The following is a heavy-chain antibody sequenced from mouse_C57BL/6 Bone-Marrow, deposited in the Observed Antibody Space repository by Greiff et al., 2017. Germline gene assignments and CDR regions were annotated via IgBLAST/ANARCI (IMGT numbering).Heavy chain of an antibody. V-gene: IGHV1-54*01. J-gene: IGHJ2*01. CDR2: INPGSGGT. Sequence: VQLQESGAELVRPGTSVKVSCKASGYAFTNYLIEWVKQRPGQGLEWIGVINPGSGGTNYNEKFKGKATLTADKSSSTAYMRLSSLTSEDSAVYFCARFYYYGSSLFDYWGQGTTLTVSS. CDR1: GYAFTNYL. D-gene: IGHD1-1*01. CDR3: ARFYYYGSSLFDY.